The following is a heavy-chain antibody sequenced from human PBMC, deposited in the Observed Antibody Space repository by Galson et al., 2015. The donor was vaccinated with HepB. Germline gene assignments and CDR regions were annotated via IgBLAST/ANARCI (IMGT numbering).Heavy chain of an antibody. J-gene: IGHJ6*02. CDR3: ARDRNYYDSSTYYYGMDV. V-gene: IGHV3-30*03. D-gene: IGHD3-22*01. Sequence: SLRLPCAASGLTLSSYGLLWARQAPGKGLEWVAVISYDGSNKYYADSVKGRFTISRDNSKNTLYLQMNSLRAEDTAVYYCARDRNYYDSSTYYYGMDVWGQGTTVTVSS. CDR2: ISYDGSNK. CDR1: GLTLSSYG.